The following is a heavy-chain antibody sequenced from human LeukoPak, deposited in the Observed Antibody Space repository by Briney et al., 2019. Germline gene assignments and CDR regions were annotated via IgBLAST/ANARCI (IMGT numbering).Heavy chain of an antibody. J-gene: IGHJ3*02. V-gene: IGHV4-30-4*08. CDR2: IYYSGTT. CDR1: GGSISSSSYY. CDR3: AREIRGMLENDAFDI. D-gene: IGHD2-8*01. Sequence: SETLSLTCTVSGGSISSSSYYWGWIRQPPGKGLEWIGYIYYSGTTSYNPSLKSRVTISIDTSKNQFSLKLSSVTAADTAVYYCAREIRGMLENDAFDIWGQGTMVTVSS.